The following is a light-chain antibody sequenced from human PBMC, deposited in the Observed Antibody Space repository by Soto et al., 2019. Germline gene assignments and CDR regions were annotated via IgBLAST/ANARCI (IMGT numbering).Light chain of an antibody. CDR3: SSFTSSSTYV. CDR1: SSDVGSYNR. V-gene: IGLV2-18*02. CDR2: DVS. Sequence: SALTQPPSVSGSLGQSVTISCTETSSDVGSYNRVSWYQQPPGTAPKLMIYDVSNRPSAVPDRFSGSKSGNTASLTISGLQPEDEADYYCSSFTSSSTYVSGTGTKVTV. J-gene: IGLJ1*01.